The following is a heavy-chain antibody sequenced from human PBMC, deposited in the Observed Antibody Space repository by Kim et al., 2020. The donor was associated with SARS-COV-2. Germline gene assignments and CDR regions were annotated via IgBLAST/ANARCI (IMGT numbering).Heavy chain of an antibody. D-gene: IGHD3-22*01. CDR2: IWYDGSNK. CDR3: ARDSGESYYDSSGYPGDY. V-gene: IGHV3-33*01. CDR1: GFTFSSYG. Sequence: GGSLRLSCAASGFTFSSYGMHWVRQAPGKGLEWVAVIWYDGSNKYYADSVKGRFTISRDNSKNTLYLQMNSLRAEDTAVYYCARDSGESYYDSSGYPGDYWGQGTLVTVSS. J-gene: IGHJ4*02.